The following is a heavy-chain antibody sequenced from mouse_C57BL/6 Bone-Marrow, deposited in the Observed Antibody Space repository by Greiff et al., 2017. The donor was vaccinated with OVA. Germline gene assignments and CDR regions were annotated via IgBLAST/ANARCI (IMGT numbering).Heavy chain of an antibody. CDR1: GYTFTDYY. CDR3: ARSLYYYGSSNDGFAY. V-gene: IGHV1-26*01. D-gene: IGHD1-1*01. Sequence: EVQLQQSGPELVKPGASVKISCKASGYTFTDYYMNWVKQSHGKSLEWIGDINPNNGGTSYNQKFKGKATLTVDKSSSTAYMELRSLTSEDSAVYYCARSLYYYGSSNDGFAYWGQGTLVTVSA. CDR2: INPNNGGT. J-gene: IGHJ3*01.